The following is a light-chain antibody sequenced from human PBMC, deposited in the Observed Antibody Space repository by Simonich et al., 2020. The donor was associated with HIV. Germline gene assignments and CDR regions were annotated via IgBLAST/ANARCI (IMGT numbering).Light chain of an antibody. J-gene: IGKJ4*01. Sequence: DIQMTQSPSTLSASVGDRVTINCRASQSISSWLAWYQQKPGKAPKLLIYKASSLESGVPSRFSGSGSGTEFTLTISSLQPDDFATYYCQQYNSLWVTFGGRTKVEIK. CDR3: QQYNSLWVT. CDR2: KAS. V-gene: IGKV1-5*03. CDR1: QSISSW.